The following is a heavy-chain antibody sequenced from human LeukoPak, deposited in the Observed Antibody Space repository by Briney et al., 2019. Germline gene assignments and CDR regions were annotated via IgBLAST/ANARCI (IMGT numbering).Heavy chain of an antibody. CDR2: MYYSGST. Sequence: SETLSLTCTVSDGSISSGDYYWSWIRQPPGKGLEWIAYMYYSGSTYYNPSLESRVTMSADTSKNQLSLKLSSVTAADTAVYYCARPYYYDSRIDPWGQGILVTVSS. CDR1: DGSISSGDYY. CDR3: ARPYYYDSRIDP. V-gene: IGHV4-30-4*01. J-gene: IGHJ5*02. D-gene: IGHD3-22*01.